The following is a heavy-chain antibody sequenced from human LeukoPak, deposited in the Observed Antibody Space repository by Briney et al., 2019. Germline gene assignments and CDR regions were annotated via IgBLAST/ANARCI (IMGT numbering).Heavy chain of an antibody. D-gene: IGHD5-18*01. CDR1: GFTFSSYS. Sequence: PGGSLRLSCAASGFTFSSYSMNWVRQAPGKGLEWVSYISSSSSTIYYADSVKGRFTISRDNAKNSLYLQMNSLRDEDTAVYYCARERYSYVSPLFDYWGQGTLVTVSS. CDR2: ISSSSSTI. V-gene: IGHV3-48*02. J-gene: IGHJ4*02. CDR3: ARERYSYVSPLFDY.